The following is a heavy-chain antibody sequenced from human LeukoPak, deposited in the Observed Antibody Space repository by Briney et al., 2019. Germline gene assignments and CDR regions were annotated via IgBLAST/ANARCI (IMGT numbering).Heavy chain of an antibody. Sequence: ANIKEDGSAQYYVGSVKGRFTISRDNAKNSLNLQMNSLRAEDTAVYYCARERTPKHYFDYWGQGTLVTVSS. CDR2: IKEDGSAQ. V-gene: IGHV3-7*01. CDR3: ARERTPKHYFDY. J-gene: IGHJ4*02.